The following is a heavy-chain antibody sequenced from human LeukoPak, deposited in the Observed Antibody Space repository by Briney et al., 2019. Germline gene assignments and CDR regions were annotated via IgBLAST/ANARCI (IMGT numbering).Heavy chain of an antibody. J-gene: IGHJ4*02. CDR2: INPNSGGT. CDR3: ASDMGSDFWSGYPYYFDY. Sequence: ASVKVSYKASGYTFTGYYMHWVRQAPGQGLEWMGWINPNSGGTNYAQKFQGRVTMTRDTSISTAYMELSRLRSDDTAVYYCASDMGSDFWSGYPYYFDYWGQGTLVTVSS. V-gene: IGHV1-2*02. D-gene: IGHD3-3*01. CDR1: GYTFTGYY.